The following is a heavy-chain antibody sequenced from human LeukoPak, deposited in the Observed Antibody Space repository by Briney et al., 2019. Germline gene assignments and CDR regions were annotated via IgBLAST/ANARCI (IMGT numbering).Heavy chain of an antibody. V-gene: IGHV4-34*01. CDR1: GGSFSGYY. Sequence: SETLSLTCAVYGGSFSGYYWSWIRQPPGKGLEWIGEINHSGSTNYNPSLKSRVTISVDTSKNQFSLKLSSVTAADTAVYYCASSAVPSVLTRFDYWGQGTLVTVSS. CDR2: INHSGST. CDR3: ASSAVPSVLTRFDY. J-gene: IGHJ4*02. D-gene: IGHD4/OR15-4a*01.